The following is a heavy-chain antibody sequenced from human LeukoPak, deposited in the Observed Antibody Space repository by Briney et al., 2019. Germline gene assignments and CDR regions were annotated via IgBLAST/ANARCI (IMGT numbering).Heavy chain of an antibody. CDR1: GYTFTSYY. D-gene: IGHD6-13*01. CDR2: INPSGGST. CDR3: ARGRIGIATAGTLDAFDI. Sequence: ASVKVSCKASGYTFTSYYMHWVRQAPGQGLEWMGIINPSGGSTSYAQKFQGRVTMTRDMSTSTVYMELSSLGSEDTAVYYCARGRIGIATAGTLDAFDIWGQGTMVTVSS. V-gene: IGHV1-46*01. J-gene: IGHJ3*02.